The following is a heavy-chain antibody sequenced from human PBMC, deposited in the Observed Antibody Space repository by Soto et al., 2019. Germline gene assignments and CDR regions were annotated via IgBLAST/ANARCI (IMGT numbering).Heavy chain of an antibody. D-gene: IGHD4-17*01. CDR3: ARSGDVATVTDY. CDR1: GFTFRTYW. J-gene: IGHJ4*02. V-gene: IGHV3-7*01. CDR2: INEDGSKN. Sequence: EVQLVESGGGLVQPGGSLRLSCAASGFTFRTYWMSWVRQAPGQGLEWVANINEDGSKNYYVDSVRGRFTISRDNAQNSLYLHMSSLRADDTAVYCCARSGDVATVTDYWGQGTLVTVSS.